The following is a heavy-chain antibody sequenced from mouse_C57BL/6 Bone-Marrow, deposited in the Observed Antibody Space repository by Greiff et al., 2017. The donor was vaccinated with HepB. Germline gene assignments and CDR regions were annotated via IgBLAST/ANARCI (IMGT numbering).Heavy chain of an antibody. CDR3: ARAYYYGPYAMDY. CDR2: IHPNSGST. D-gene: IGHD1-1*01. CDR1: GYTFTSYW. Sequence: QVQLQQPGAELVKPGASVKLSCKASGYTFTSYWMHWVKQRPGQGLEWIGMIHPNSGSTNYNEKFKSKATLTVDKSSSTAYIQLSSLTSEDSAVYYCARAYYYGPYAMDYWGQGTSVTVSS. J-gene: IGHJ4*01. V-gene: IGHV1-64*01.